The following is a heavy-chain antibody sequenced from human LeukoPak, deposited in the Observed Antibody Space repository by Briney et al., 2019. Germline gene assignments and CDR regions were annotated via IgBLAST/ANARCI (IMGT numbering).Heavy chain of an antibody. CDR3: AHGGYEILTGLYYFDY. CDR1: GYRFTSYW. D-gene: IGHD3-9*01. Sequence: GESLKISSKGSGYRFTSYWISWVRQMPGKGLEWMGRIDPSDSYTNYSPSFQGHVTISADKSISTAYLQWSSVKASDTAMYCCAHGGYEILTGLYYFDYWGQGTLVTVSS. J-gene: IGHJ4*02. CDR2: IDPSDSYT. V-gene: IGHV5-10-1*01.